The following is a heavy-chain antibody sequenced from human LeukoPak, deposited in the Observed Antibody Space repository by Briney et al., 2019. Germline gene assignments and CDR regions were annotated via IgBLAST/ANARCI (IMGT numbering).Heavy chain of an antibody. V-gene: IGHV3-23*01. CDR1: GFAFSSYA. J-gene: IGHJ4*02. Sequence: AGSLRLSCAASGFAFSSYAMSWVRQAPGKGLEWVSAISGSGGSTYYADSVKGRFTISTDNSKSTLYLQMNSLRAEDTAVYYCAKEYYDFWSGYPHDYWGQGALVTVSS. CDR2: ISGSGGST. CDR3: AKEYYDFWSGYPHDY. D-gene: IGHD3-3*01.